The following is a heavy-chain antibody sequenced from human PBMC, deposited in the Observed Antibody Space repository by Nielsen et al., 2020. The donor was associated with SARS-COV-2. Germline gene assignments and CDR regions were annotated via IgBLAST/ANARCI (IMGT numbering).Heavy chain of an antibody. J-gene: IGHJ5*02. CDR2: VKSKSDGGTT. V-gene: IGHV3-15*01. CDR1: GFTVSSNY. Sequence: GESLKISCAASGFTVSSNYMSWVRQAPGKGLEWVGRVKSKSDGGTTDYAAPVKGRFTISRDDSKNTVYLQMNSLKSEDTAMYYCTTGSYLWGQGTLVTVSS. CDR3: TTGSYL.